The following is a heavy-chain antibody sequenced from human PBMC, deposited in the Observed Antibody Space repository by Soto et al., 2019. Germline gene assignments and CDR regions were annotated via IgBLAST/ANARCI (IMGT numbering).Heavy chain of an antibody. D-gene: IGHD6-19*01. J-gene: IGHJ5*02. CDR3: ASDSARTVAAS. Sequence: QGQLVESGGGAVQPGRSLRLSCAGSGFTFSNYGLHWVRQAPGKGLEWVAVITYDGRNKYYADSVKGRFTISRDNSENTMYLEMKSLRPEDTAVYYCASDSARTVAASWGQGTLVTFSS. CDR1: GFTFSNYG. V-gene: IGHV3-30*03. CDR2: ITYDGRNK.